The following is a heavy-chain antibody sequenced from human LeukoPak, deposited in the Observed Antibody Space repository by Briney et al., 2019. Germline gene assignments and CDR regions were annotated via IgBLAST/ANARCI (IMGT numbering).Heavy chain of an antibody. CDR1: GGSISGGSYY. CDR2: IYTSGST. V-gene: IGHV4-61*02. Sequence: SETLSLTCTVSGGSISGGSYYWSWIRQPAGKGLEWIGRIYTSGSTNYNPSLKSRVTMSVDTSKNQFSLKLSSVTAADTAVYYCARERIAVAGGNYYYYYGMDVWGQGTTVTVSS. D-gene: IGHD6-19*01. J-gene: IGHJ6*02. CDR3: ARERIAVAGGNYYYYYGMDV.